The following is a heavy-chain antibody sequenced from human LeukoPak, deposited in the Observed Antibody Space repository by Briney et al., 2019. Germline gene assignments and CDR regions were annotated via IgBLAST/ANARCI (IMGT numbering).Heavy chain of an antibody. CDR3: ARAERIAARPDWFDP. CDR1: GGRISGSNYY. Sequence: TSETLSLTCTVSGGRISGSNYYWGWIRQAPGKGLEWIGSIHYNGKAYYNPSRESRVTISVDTSKNQFSLKLSSVTAADTAVYYCARAERIAARPDWFDPWGQGTLVTVSS. J-gene: IGHJ5*02. V-gene: IGHV4-39*07. D-gene: IGHD6-6*01. CDR2: IHYNGKA.